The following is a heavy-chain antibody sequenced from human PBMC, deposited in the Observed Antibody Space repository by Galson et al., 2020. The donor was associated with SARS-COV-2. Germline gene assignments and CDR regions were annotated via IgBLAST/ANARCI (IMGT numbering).Heavy chain of an antibody. Sequence: SETLSLTCTVSGGSINSDYWSWIRQPPGKGLEWIGYTHYSGSTNFNPSLKSRVSISVDTSKNQIPLKLTSVPAADTAVYYCARSPKWALGYSGYDYMGGLVYHGMDVWGQGTTVTVSS. J-gene: IGHJ6*02. CDR3: ARSPKWALGYSGYDYMGGLVYHGMDV. V-gene: IGHV4-59*01. CDR2: THYSGST. D-gene: IGHD5-12*01. CDR1: GGSINSDY.